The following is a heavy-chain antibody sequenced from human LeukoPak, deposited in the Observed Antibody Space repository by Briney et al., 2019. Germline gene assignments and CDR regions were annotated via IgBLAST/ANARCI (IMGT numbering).Heavy chain of an antibody. CDR3: AWTYYALDY. D-gene: IGHD3-10*01. V-gene: IGHV4-34*01. Sequence: PSETLSLTCAVYGGSFSGYYWSWIRQPPGKGLEWIGEINHSGSTNYNPSLKSRVTISVDTSKNQFSLKLSSVAAADTAVYYCAWTYYALDYWGQGTLVTVSS. CDR1: GGSFSGYY. J-gene: IGHJ4*02. CDR2: INHSGST.